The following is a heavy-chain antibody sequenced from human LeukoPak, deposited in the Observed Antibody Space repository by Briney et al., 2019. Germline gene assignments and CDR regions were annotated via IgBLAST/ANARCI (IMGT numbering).Heavy chain of an antibody. D-gene: IGHD6-19*01. J-gene: IGHJ5*02. CDR2: IYYSGST. V-gene: IGHV4-59*01. CDR1: GGSISSYY. CDR3: ARDRGSGWYWFDP. Sequence: PSETLSLTCTVSGGSISSYYWSWIRQPPGKGLEWIGYIYYSGSTNYNPSLKSRVTISFDTSENQFSLRLTSVTAADTAIYYCARDRGSGWYWFDPWGQGTLVTVSS.